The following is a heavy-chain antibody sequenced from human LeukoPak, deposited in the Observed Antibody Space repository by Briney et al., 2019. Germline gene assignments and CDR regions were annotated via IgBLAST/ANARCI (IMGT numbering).Heavy chain of an antibody. Sequence: GGSLRLSCAASGFTFSTYAMTWVRQAPGKGLEWVSSISGSDAGKFYAAPVKGRFTTSRDNSKNTLYVQMNSLRAEDTAVYYCAKAAYGDYAGAFDIWGQGTMVIVSS. CDR3: AKAAYGDYAGAFDI. D-gene: IGHD4-17*01. CDR2: ISGSDAGK. J-gene: IGHJ3*02. CDR1: GFTFSTYA. V-gene: IGHV3-23*01.